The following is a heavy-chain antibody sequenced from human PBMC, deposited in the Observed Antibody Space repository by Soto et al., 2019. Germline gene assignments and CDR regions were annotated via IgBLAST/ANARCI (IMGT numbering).Heavy chain of an antibody. D-gene: IGHD4-17*01. CDR2: ISYDGSNK. CDR3: AKDNDYGDYAGFDY. CDR1: GFTFSSYG. Sequence: QVQLVESGGGVVQPGRSLRLSCAASGFTFSSYGMHWVRQAPGKGLEWVAVISYDGSNKYYADSVKGRFTISRDNSKNTLYLQMNSLRAEDTAVYYCAKDNDYGDYAGFDYWGQGTLVTVSS. J-gene: IGHJ4*02. V-gene: IGHV3-30*18.